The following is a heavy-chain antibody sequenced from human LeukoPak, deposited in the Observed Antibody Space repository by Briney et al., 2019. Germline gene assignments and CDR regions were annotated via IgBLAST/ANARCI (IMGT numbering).Heavy chain of an antibody. CDR2: INPNSGDT. CDR3: ARDNSVEDTAWWFDP. J-gene: IGHJ5*02. D-gene: IGHD4-23*01. Sequence: GASVKVSCKASGYIFTGYYMHWVRQAPGQGLEWMGWINPNSGDTNYAQKFQGRVTMTRDTSISTAYMELSSLRSEDTAVYYCARDNSVEDTAWWFDPWGQGTLVTVSS. V-gene: IGHV1-2*02. CDR1: GYIFTGYY.